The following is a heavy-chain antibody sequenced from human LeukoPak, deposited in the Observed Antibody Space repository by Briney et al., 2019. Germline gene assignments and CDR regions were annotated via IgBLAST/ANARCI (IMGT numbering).Heavy chain of an antibody. Sequence: GASVKVSCKASGGTFSSYAISWVRQAPGQGLEWMGGILPIFGTANYAQKFQGRVTITADESTSAAYMELSSLRSEDTAVYYCASAGGPGSSWFYWGQGTLVTVSS. CDR3: ASAGGPGSSWFY. D-gene: IGHD6-13*01. J-gene: IGHJ4*02. CDR1: GGTFSSYA. V-gene: IGHV1-69*13. CDR2: ILPIFGTA.